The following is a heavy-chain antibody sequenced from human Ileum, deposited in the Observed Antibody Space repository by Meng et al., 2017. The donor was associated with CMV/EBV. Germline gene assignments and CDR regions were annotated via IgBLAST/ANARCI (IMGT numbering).Heavy chain of an antibody. D-gene: IGHD2-2*02. CDR3: ARRVGCSSTSCYTNWFDP. V-gene: IGHV4-34*01. J-gene: IGHJ5*02. Sequence: SFSGYYWSWLRQPPGKGLEWIGEINHSGSTNYNPSLKSRVTISVDTSKNQFSLKLSSVTAADTAVYYCARRVGCSSTSCYTNWFDPWGQGTLVTVSS. CDR2: INHSGST. CDR1: SFSGYY.